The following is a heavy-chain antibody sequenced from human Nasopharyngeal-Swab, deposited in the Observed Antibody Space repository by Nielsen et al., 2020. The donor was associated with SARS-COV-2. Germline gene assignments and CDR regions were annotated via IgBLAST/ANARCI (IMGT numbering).Heavy chain of an antibody. J-gene: IGHJ6*02. Sequence: GGSLRLSCAASGFTFSSYEMNWVRQAPGKGLEWVSYISSSGSTIYYADSVKGRFTISSDDAKNSLYLQMNSLRAEDTAVYYCARCHITIFGVPYGMDVWGQGTTVTVSS. CDR1: GFTFSSYE. V-gene: IGHV3-48*03. CDR3: ARCHITIFGVPYGMDV. CDR2: ISSSGSTI. D-gene: IGHD3-3*01.